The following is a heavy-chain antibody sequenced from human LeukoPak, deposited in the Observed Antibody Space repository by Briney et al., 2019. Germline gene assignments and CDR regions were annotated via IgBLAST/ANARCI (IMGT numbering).Heavy chain of an antibody. CDR2: VYSSGTT. J-gene: IGHJ1*01. CDR3: ATSATADSTGYSYFHFQQ. Sequence: SETLSLTCTVSGGSISNYHWSWIRQPAGKGLEWIGRVYSSGTTDYNPALKSRVTMSVDTSETQFSLKLSSVTAADTAIYYCATSATADSTGYSYFHFQQWGQGTLVTVSS. CDR1: GGSISNYH. V-gene: IGHV4-4*07. D-gene: IGHD3-22*01.